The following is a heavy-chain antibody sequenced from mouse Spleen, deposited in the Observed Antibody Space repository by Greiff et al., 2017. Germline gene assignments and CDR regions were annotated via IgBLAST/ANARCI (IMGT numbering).Heavy chain of an antibody. D-gene: IGHD2-3*01. CDR1: GYTFTDYY. CDR2: INPNNGGT. V-gene: IGHV1-26*01. J-gene: IGHJ2*01. CDR3: ARYNDGYLDY. Sequence: VQLQQSGPELVKPGASVKISCKASGYTFTDYYMNWVKQSHGKSLEWIGDINPNNGGTSYNQKFKGKATLTVDKSSSTAYMELRSLTSEDSAVYYCARYNDGYLDYWGQGTTLTVSS.